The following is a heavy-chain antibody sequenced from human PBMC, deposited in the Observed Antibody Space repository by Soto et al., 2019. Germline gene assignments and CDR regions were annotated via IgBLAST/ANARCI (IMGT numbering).Heavy chain of an antibody. V-gene: IGHV2-26*01. Sequence: SGPTLVNPTQTLTLTCTFSGFSLSTTAEGVSWIRQPPGKALEWLAHIFSNDEKSYSTSLKSRLTISKDTSKSQVVLTMTNMDPVDTATYYCARSEREWRLRVTYYYYMDVWGKGTTVTVSS. J-gene: IGHJ6*03. CDR1: GFSLSTTAEG. D-gene: IGHD5-12*01. CDR3: ARSEREWRLRVTYYYYMDV. CDR2: IFSNDEK.